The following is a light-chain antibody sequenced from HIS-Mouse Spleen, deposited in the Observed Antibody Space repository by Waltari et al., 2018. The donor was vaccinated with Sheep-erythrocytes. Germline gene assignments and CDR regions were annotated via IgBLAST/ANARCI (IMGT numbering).Light chain of an antibody. V-gene: IGLV2-11*01. CDR1: SSDVGGYNY. J-gene: IGLJ1*01. CDR2: YVS. CDR3: CSYAGSYNHV. Sequence: QSALTQPRSVSGSPGQSVTISCTGTSSDVGGYNYVSWYQQHPGKAPKLMIYYVSKRPSGGPERFSGSKSGNTASLTISGLQAEDEADYYCCSYAGSYNHVFATGTKVTVL.